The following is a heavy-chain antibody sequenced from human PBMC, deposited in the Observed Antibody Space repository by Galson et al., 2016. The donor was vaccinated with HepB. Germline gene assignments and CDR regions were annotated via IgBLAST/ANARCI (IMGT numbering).Heavy chain of an antibody. V-gene: IGHV5-51*01. CDR1: GYTFTSYW. CDR2: IYAGDSDT. CDR3: ARQSRYLWEPSDY. J-gene: IGHJ4*02. Sequence: QSGAEVKKPGESLKISCKGFGYTFTSYWIAWVRQLPGKGLEWMRIIYAGDSDTKYGPSFQGQVTISVDKSINTAYLQWNSLKASDSAMYYCARQSRYLWEPSDYWGQGTLVTVSS. D-gene: IGHD1-26*01.